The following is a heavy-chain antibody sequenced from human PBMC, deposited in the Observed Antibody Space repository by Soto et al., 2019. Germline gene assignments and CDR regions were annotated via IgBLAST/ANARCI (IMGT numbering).Heavy chain of an antibody. V-gene: IGHV3-21*01. J-gene: IGHJ6*02. CDR3: ARECWFGEFYYYYGMDV. D-gene: IGHD3-10*01. CDR1: GFTFSSYS. CDR2: ISSSSSYI. Sequence: GGSLRLPCAASGFTFSSYSMNWVRQAPGKGLEWVSSISSSSSYIYYADSVKGRFTISRDNAKNSLYLQMNSLRAEDTAVYYCARECWFGEFYYYYGMDVWGQGTTVTVSS.